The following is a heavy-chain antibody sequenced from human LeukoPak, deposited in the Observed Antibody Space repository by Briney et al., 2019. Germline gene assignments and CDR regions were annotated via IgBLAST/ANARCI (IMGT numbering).Heavy chain of an antibody. Sequence: SETLSLTCTVSGGSISSSSYYWGWIRQPPGKGLEWIGSIYYSGSTYYNPSLKSRVTISVDTSKNQFSLKLSSVTAADTAVYYCASPYSGSSLQPYYYYMDVWGKGTTVTVSS. CDR3: ASPYSGSSLQPYYYYMDV. J-gene: IGHJ6*03. V-gene: IGHV4-39*07. D-gene: IGHD6-6*01. CDR2: IYYSGST. CDR1: GGSISSSSYY.